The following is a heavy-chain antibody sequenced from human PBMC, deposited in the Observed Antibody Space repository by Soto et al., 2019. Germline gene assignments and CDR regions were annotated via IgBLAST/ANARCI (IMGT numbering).Heavy chain of an antibody. D-gene: IGHD6-13*01. CDR2: ISAYNGNT. J-gene: IGHJ5*02. V-gene: IGHV1-18*01. Sequence: QVQLVQSGAEVKKPGASVKVSCKASGYTFTSYGISWVRQAPGQGFEGMGWISAYNGNTNYAQKLKGRDPMTTDTSTSTAYMELRSLRSDDTAVYYGANTGYSSNWFDPWGQGTLVTVSS. CDR3: ANTGYSSNWFDP. CDR1: GYTFTSYG.